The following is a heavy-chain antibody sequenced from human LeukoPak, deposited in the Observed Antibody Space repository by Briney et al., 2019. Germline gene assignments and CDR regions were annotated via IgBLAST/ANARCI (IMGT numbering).Heavy chain of an antibody. V-gene: IGHV1-2*02. CDR3: ARGSLTLVVPGDAFDI. CDR1: GYTFTGYY. CDR2: INPNSGGT. Sequence: ASXXVSCKASGYTFTGYYMHWVRQAPGQGLERMGWINPNSGGTNYAQKFQGRVTITRDTSISTAYMELSRLRSDDTAVYYCARGSLTLVVPGDAFDIWGQGTMVTVSS. D-gene: IGHD6-13*01. J-gene: IGHJ3*02.